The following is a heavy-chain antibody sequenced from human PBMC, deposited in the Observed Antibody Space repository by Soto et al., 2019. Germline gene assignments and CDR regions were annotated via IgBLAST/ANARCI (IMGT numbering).Heavy chain of an antibody. CDR3: ARDEGVPINYRFDY. J-gene: IGHJ4*02. D-gene: IGHD4-4*01. V-gene: IGHV3-7*03. CDR1: GFSFSSYS. Sequence: GVSLRLSCAASGFSFSSYSMSWIRQAPGKGLEWLAHIHENGHFKFYVDSVKGRFTISRDDALNSPYLQMNSLRAEDTAMYYCARDEGVPINYRFDYWGQGTLVTVSS. CDR2: IHENGHFK.